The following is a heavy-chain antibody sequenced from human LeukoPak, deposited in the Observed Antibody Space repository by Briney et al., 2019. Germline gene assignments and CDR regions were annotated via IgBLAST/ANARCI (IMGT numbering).Heavy chain of an antibody. J-gene: IGHJ4*02. CDR2: LYYSGST. V-gene: IGHV4-38-2*02. CDR3: ARGVRQRGYYIGYYFDY. D-gene: IGHD3-22*01. CDR1: GYSISSGYY. Sequence: PSETLSLTCTVSGYSISSGYYWGWIRQPPGKGLEWIGYLYYSGSTYYNPSLKSRVTISVDTSKNHFSLRLSSVTAADTAVYYCARGVRQRGYYIGYYFDYWGQGTLVTVSS.